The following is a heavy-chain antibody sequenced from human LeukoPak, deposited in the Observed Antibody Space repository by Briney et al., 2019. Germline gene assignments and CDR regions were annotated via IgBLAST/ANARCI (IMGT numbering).Heavy chain of an antibody. CDR3: ARGIAAAGQNWIDP. D-gene: IGHD6-13*01. J-gene: IGHJ5*02. CDR1: GGTFSSYA. V-gene: IGHV1-69*05. Sequence: SVKVSCKASGGTFSSYAISWVRQAPGQGLEWMGGIIPIFGTANYAQKFQGRVTITTDESTSTAYMELSSLRSEDTAVYYCARGIAAAGQNWIDPWGQGTLVTVSS. CDR2: IIPIFGTA.